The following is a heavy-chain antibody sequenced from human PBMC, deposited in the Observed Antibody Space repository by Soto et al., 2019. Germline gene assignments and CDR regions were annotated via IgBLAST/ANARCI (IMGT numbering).Heavy chain of an antibody. Sequence: XGSLKLSCSASGFTFSSYAMHWVRQAPGKGLEWVAVISYDGSNKYYADSVKGRFTISRDNSKNTLYLQMNSLGAEDTAVYYCARVGGTTPIFDYWGQGTLVTVSS. CDR1: GFTFSSYA. J-gene: IGHJ4*02. D-gene: IGHD1-7*01. CDR2: ISYDGSNK. V-gene: IGHV3-30-3*01. CDR3: ARVGGTTPIFDY.